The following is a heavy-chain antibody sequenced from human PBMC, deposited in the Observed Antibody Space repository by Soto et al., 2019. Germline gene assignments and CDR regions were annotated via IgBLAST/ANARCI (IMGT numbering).Heavy chain of an antibody. CDR1: GGSISSGGYY. V-gene: IGHV4-31*03. J-gene: IGHJ3*02. CDR2: IYYSGST. Sequence: SETLSLTCTVSGGSISSGGYYWSWIRQHPGKGLEWIGYIYYSGSTYYNPSLKSRVTISVDTSKNQFSLKLSSVTAADTAVYYCWVWGLDEGPSPNDAFDIWGQGTMVTVSS. CDR3: WVWGLDEGPSPNDAFDI. D-gene: IGHD7-27*01.